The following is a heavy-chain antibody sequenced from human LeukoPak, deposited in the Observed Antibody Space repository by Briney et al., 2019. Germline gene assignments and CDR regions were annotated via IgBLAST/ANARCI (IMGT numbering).Heavy chain of an antibody. V-gene: IGHV1-18*01. CDR1: GYTFATYS. Sequence: ASVKVSCKASGYTFATYSISWMRQAPGQGLEWMGWISAYNGNTNYAQKFQDRVTMTTDTSTSTAYMELRSLRSDDTAVYYCARVRDNDCGDFWGQGTLVTVSS. CDR2: ISAYNGNT. D-gene: IGHD2-21*02. CDR3: ARVRDNDCGDF. J-gene: IGHJ4*02.